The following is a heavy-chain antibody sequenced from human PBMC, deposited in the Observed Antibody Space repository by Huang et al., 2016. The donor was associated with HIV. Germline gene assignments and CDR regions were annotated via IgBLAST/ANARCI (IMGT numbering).Heavy chain of an antibody. J-gene: IGHJ6*03. V-gene: IGHV1-69*13. CDR2: IITICGSA. Sequence: QVQLVQSGAEVKKPGSSVKVSCKASGDTLSNYAISWVRQAPGQGLEWRGGIITICGSANHVRKFRGRLTITADEATRTAYMELSSLTSEDTAVYDCARSPNLIATASIKNYYYYMDVWGKGTTVTVSS. CDR3: ARSPNLIATASIKNYYYYMDV. CDR1: GDTLSNYA. D-gene: IGHD6-13*01.